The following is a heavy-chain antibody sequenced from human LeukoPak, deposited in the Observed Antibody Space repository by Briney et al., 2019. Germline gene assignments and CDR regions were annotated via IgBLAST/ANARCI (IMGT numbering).Heavy chain of an antibody. CDR3: ARVMREWSSDAFDI. V-gene: IGHV4-59*01. J-gene: IGHJ3*02. Sequence: SETLSLTCTVSGGSISSYYWSWIRQPPGKGLEWIGYIYYSGSTNYNPSLKSRVTISVDTSKNQFSLKLSSVTAADTAVYYCARVMREWSSDAFDIWGQGTMDTVSS. CDR2: IYYSGST. D-gene: IGHD3-3*01. CDR1: GGSISSYY.